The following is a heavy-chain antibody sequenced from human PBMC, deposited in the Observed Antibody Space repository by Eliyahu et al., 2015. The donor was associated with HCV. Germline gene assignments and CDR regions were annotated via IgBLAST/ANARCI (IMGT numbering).Heavy chain of an antibody. CDR3: ASGGGGIAVAGTGGWFDP. CDR2: IHYSGGT. J-gene: IGHJ5*02. V-gene: IGHV4-59*01. CDR1: GGSISTYY. Sequence: QVQLQESGPGLVKPSETLSLTCIVSGGSISTYYWSWIRQPPGKGLEWIGYIHYSGGTNYNPSLKSRVTISVDTSKNQFSLKLSSVNAADTAVYYCASGGGGIAVAGTGGWFDPWGQGTLVTVSS. D-gene: IGHD6-19*01.